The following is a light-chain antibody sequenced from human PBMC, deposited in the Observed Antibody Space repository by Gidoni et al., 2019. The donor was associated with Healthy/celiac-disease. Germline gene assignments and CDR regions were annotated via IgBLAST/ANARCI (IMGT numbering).Light chain of an antibody. CDR2: AAS. Sequence: DIQMTQSPSSLSASVGDRVTITCRASQSISSYLNWYQQKPRKAPKLMIYAASSLQIGVPSRFSGSGSGTDFTLTISSLQPEDFATYYCQQSYSTPPYTFGQXTKLEIK. V-gene: IGKV1-39*01. CDR1: QSISSY. J-gene: IGKJ2*01. CDR3: QQSYSTPPYT.